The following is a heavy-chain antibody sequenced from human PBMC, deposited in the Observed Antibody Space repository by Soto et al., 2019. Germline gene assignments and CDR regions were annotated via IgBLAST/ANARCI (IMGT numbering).Heavy chain of an antibody. V-gene: IGHV3-23*01. CDR2: ISGSGGST. CDR3: AKDLQDGHSSSSGARYPQFDAFDI. D-gene: IGHD6-6*01. CDR1: GFTFSSYA. Sequence: EVQLLESGGGLVQPGGSLRLSCAASGFTFSSYAMSWVRQAPGKGLEWVSAISGSGGSTYYADSVKGRFTISRDNSKNTLYLQMNSLRAEDTAVYYCAKDLQDGHSSSSGARYPQFDAFDIWGQGTMVTVSS. J-gene: IGHJ3*02.